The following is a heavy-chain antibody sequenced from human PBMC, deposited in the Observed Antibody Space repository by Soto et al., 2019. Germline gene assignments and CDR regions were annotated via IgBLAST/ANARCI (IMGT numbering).Heavy chain of an antibody. V-gene: IGHV3-48*02. CDR1: GFTFSSYS. CDR3: VRDFWSGYTNWFDP. J-gene: IGHJ5*02. D-gene: IGHD3-3*01. CDR2: ISSSSSTI. Sequence: LRLSCAASGFTFSSYSMNWVRQAPGKGLEWVSYISSSSSTIYYADSVKGRFTISRDNAKNSLYLQMNSLRDEDTAVYYCVRDFWSGYTNWFDPWGQGTLVTVYS.